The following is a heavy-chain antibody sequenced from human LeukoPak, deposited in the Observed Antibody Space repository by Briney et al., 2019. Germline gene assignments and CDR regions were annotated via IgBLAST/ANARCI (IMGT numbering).Heavy chain of an antibody. J-gene: IGHJ4*02. Sequence: PSETLSLTCIVSGGSISGYYWSWIRQPPGKGLEWIGYIYYSGSSGGTDYNLSLKSRVTISVDMSKNQFSLKLSSVTAADTALYYCARHQAGGSFDYWGQGTLVTVSS. CDR2: IYYSGSSGGT. CDR3: ARHQAGGSFDY. D-gene: IGHD1-26*01. CDR1: GGSISGYY. V-gene: IGHV4-59*01.